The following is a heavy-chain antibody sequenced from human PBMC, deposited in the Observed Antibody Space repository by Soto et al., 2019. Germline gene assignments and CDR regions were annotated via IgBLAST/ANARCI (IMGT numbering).Heavy chain of an antibody. Sequence: VGSLRLSCAASGFTFSSYGMHWVRQAPGKGLEWVSAISGSGGSTYYADSVKGRLTISRDNSKNTLYLQMNSLRAEDTAVYYCAKCGLVIPYYYYYGMDVWGQGTTVTVSS. J-gene: IGHJ6*02. CDR3: AKCGLVIPYYYYYGMDV. CDR2: ISGSGGST. V-gene: IGHV3-23*01. CDR1: GFTFSSYG. D-gene: IGHD3-9*01.